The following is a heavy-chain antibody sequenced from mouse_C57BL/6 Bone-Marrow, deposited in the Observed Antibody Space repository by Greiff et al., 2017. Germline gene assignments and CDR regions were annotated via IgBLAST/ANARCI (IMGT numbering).Heavy chain of an antibody. CDR1: GYAFSSSW. J-gene: IGHJ3*01. V-gene: IGHV1-82*01. CDR3: ARGDGYAY. Sequence: VQLQQSGPELVKPGASVKISCNASGYAFSSSWMNWVKQRPGKGLEWIGRIYPGDGDTNYNGKFKGKATLTADKSSSTAYMQLSSLTSEDSAVYVVARGDGYAYWGQGTLVTVSA. D-gene: IGHD2-3*01. CDR2: IYPGDGDT.